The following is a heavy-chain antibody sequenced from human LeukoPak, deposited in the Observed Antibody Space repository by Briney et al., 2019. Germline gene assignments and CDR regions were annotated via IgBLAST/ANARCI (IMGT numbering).Heavy chain of an antibody. CDR1: GFTVNNNY. J-gene: IGHJ3*02. CDR2: IWYDGGNI. Sequence: GGSLRLSCAASGFTVNNNYMNWVRQAPGKGLEWVALIWYDGGNIHYADSVKGRFTISRDNSKNTLFLQMHSLRSDDTAVYYCAREGGPTVGPPVGVGVVGFDIWGQGTTVTVSS. D-gene: IGHD2-8*01. V-gene: IGHV3-33*08. CDR3: AREGGPTVGPPVGVGVVGFDI.